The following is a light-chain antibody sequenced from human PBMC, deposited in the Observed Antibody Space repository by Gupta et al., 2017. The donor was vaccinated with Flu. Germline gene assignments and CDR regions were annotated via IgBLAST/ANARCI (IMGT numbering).Light chain of an antibody. Sequence: QSALTQPPSASGSPGQSVTISCTGTSSDVGGYNYVSWYQQHPGKAPKLMIYEVSKRPSGVPDRFSGSKSGNTASLTVSGLQAEDEDDYYCSSYAGSTGVFGGGTKLTVL. V-gene: IGLV2-8*01. CDR3: SSYAGSTGV. CDR1: SSDVGGYNY. CDR2: EVS. J-gene: IGLJ2*01.